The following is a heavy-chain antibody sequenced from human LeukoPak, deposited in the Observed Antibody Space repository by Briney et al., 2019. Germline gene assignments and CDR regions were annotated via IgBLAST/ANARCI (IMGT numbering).Heavy chain of an antibody. D-gene: IGHD6-13*01. CDR1: GGSISTYF. V-gene: IGHV4-59*01. CDR2: VYYNGNT. Sequence: PSETLSLTCTVSGGSISTYFCNWIRQPPGKGLEWIGYVYYNGNTNYNPSLKSRLTISVDTSKNQFSLKLTSVTAADTAVYYCVRDRAAAGGWLDPWGQGALVTVSS. J-gene: IGHJ5*02. CDR3: VRDRAAAGGWLDP.